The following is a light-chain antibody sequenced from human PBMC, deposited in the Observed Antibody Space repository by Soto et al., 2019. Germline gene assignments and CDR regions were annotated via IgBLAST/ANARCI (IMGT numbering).Light chain of an antibody. CDR1: RSVSTN. CDR2: GAS. V-gene: IGKV3-15*01. CDR3: QQYDKSLPPVT. J-gene: IGKJ4*01. Sequence: DIILTQSPAIVSVSPGERATLSCRAGRSVSTNLAWYQHKHGQAPRLLLYGASTRVTAIPARFSGSGSGTDFTLTINYLKSEDFGVYYCQQYDKSLPPVTFGGGTKVEI.